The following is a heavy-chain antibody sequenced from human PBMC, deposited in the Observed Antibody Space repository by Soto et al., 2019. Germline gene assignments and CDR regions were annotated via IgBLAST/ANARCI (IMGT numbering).Heavy chain of an antibody. CDR2: ISGSGGST. J-gene: IGHJ6*02. V-gene: IGHV3-23*01. CDR1: GFPFAGIA. D-gene: IGHD6-19*01. CDR3: AKDVAGGIAVAGRQPPSSWYYGMDV. Sequence: GGSLRPSCPAPGFPFAGIAMSWVRQAPGKGLEWVSAISGSGGSTYYADSVKGRFTISRDNSKNTLYLQMNSLRAEDTAVYYCAKDVAGGIAVAGRQPPSSWYYGMDVWGQGTTVTVSS.